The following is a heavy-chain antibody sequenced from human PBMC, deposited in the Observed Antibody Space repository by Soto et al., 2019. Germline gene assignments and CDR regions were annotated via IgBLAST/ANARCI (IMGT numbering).Heavy chain of an antibody. V-gene: IGHV3-23*01. D-gene: IGHD1-26*01. Sequence: PGGSLRLSCAASGFTFSSYAMSWVRQAPGKGLEWVSAISGSGGSTYYADSVKGRFTISRDNSKNTLYLQMNSLRAEDTAVYYCAKDQDGSYYYGMDVWGQGTTVTVS. CDR1: GFTFSSYA. CDR3: AKDQDGSYYYGMDV. J-gene: IGHJ6*02. CDR2: ISGSGGST.